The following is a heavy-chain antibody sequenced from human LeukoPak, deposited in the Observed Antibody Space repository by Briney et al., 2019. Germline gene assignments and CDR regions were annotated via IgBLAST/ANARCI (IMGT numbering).Heavy chain of an antibody. V-gene: IGHV3-48*01. D-gene: IGHD6-6*01. CDR2: ISSSSSTI. Sequence: GGSLRLSCAASGFTFSSYSMNWVRQAPGKGLEWVSYISSSSSTIYYADSVKGRFTISRDNAKNSLYLQMNSLRAEDTAVYYCARGLYSSSSGYWGQGTLVTVSS. CDR3: ARGLYSSSSGY. J-gene: IGHJ4*02. CDR1: GFTFSSYS.